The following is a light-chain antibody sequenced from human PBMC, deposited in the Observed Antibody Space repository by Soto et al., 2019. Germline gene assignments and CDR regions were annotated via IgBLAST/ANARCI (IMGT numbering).Light chain of an antibody. V-gene: IGLV1-51*01. CDR1: SSDIGGYNY. Sequence: QSALTQPPSASGSPGQSVTISCTGTSSDIGGYNYVSWYQQAPGAAPKLLIYDNDKRPSGIPDRFTGSKSGTSATLDITGLQTGDEADYFCGTWDSNLRGAYVFGTGTKLTVL. J-gene: IGLJ1*01. CDR3: GTWDSNLRGAYV. CDR2: DND.